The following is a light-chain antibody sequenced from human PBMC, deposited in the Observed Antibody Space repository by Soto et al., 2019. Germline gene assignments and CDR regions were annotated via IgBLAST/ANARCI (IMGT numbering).Light chain of an antibody. J-gene: IGKJ3*01. CDR2: AAS. Sequence: DIQLTQSPSFLSASVGDTDTITCRASQGISSYLAWYQQKPGKAPKLLIYAASTLQSGVPSRFSGSGSGTEFTLTISSLQPEDFPTYYCQQLNSYPLTFGPGTKVDIK. CDR1: QGISSY. V-gene: IGKV1-9*01. CDR3: QQLNSYPLT.